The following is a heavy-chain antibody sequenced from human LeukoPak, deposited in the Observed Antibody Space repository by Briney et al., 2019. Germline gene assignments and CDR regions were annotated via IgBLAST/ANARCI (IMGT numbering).Heavy chain of an antibody. CDR1: GGSISSYY. V-gene: IGHV4-59*01. CDR3: AGGPTYVPYFDY. J-gene: IGHJ4*02. D-gene: IGHD3-16*01. Sequence: PSETLSLTCTVSGGSISSYYWSWIRQPPGKGLEWIGYIYYSGSTNYNPSLKSRVTISVDTSKNQFSLKLSSVTAADTAVYYCAGGPTYVPYFDYWGQGTLVTVSS. CDR2: IYYSGST.